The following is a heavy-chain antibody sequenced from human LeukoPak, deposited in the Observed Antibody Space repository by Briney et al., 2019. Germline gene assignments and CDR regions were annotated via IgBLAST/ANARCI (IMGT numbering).Heavy chain of an antibody. J-gene: IGHJ6*03. Sequence: GGSLRLSCTASGFTLSSYGVHWLRQAPGKGLEWVTFIRYDGTSKYYVDSVKGRFTIPRDNSKNTLYLQMNSLRADDTAVYFCAKSIESSSSHYYYYYMDVWGKGTTVTVSS. D-gene: IGHD6-6*01. CDR3: AKSIESSSSHYYYYYMDV. CDR2: IRYDGTSK. CDR1: GFTLSSYG. V-gene: IGHV3-30*02.